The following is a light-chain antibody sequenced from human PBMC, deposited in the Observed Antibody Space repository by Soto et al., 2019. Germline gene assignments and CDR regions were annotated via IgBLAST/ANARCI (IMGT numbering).Light chain of an antibody. CDR1: QSVINY. Sequence: EIVLTQSPATLSLSPGERATLSCRASQSVINYLAWFQQKPGQAPRLLIYDASNRATGIPVRFSGSGSGTDFTLTISNLEPEDFAVYYCQQRYNWPTITFGQGTRLEIK. V-gene: IGKV3-11*01. J-gene: IGKJ5*01. CDR3: QQRYNWPTIT. CDR2: DAS.